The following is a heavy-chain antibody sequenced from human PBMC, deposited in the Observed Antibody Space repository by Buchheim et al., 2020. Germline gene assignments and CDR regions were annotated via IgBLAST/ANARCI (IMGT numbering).Heavy chain of an antibody. CDR1: GGSFSGYY. D-gene: IGHD6-6*01. CDR3: ARGRAGLSIAARHHTFDY. Sequence: QVQLQQWGAGLLKPSETLSLTCAVYGGSFSGYYWSWIRQPPGKGLEWIGEINHSGRTNYNPSLKSRVTISVDTSKNQFSLKLSYVTAADTAVYYCARGRAGLSIAARHHTFDYWGQGTL. V-gene: IGHV4-34*01. J-gene: IGHJ4*02. CDR2: INHSGRT.